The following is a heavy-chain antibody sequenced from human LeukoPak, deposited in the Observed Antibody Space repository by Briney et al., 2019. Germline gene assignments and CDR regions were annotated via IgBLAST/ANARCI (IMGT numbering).Heavy chain of an antibody. Sequence: SVKVSCKASGGTFSSYAISWVRQAPGQGLEWMGGIIPIFGTANYAQKFQGRVTITADESTSTAYVELSSLRSEDTAVYYCARAFPYSSSGAEYFQHWGQGTLVTVSS. CDR1: GGTFSSYA. J-gene: IGHJ1*01. D-gene: IGHD6-6*01. V-gene: IGHV1-69*13. CDR3: ARAFPYSSSGAEYFQH. CDR2: IIPIFGTA.